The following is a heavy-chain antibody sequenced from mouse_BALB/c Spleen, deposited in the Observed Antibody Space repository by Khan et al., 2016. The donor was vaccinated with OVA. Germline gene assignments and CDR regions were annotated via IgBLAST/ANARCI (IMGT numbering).Heavy chain of an antibody. CDR1: GYTFTSYT. CDR3: VRDGAYHRNDGWFAY. Sequence: LKQDGAELARPGASVKMSCKASGYTFTSYTIHWIKLRPGQGLEWIGFINPSNGYTNYNQKFKDKATLTADKSSTTVYMQLSSLTSDDSAVYNCVRDGAYHRNDGWFAYWGQGTLVTVSA. CDR2: INPSNGYT. J-gene: IGHJ3*01. V-gene: IGHV1-4*01. D-gene: IGHD2-14*01.